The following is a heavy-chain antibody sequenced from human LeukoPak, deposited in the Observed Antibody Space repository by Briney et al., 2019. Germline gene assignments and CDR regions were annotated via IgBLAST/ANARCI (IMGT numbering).Heavy chain of an antibody. V-gene: IGHV3-23*01. CDR2: ISSSGGNT. CDR1: GFTFTSNP. Sequence: GGSLRLSCVGSGFTFTSNPLSWVRQAPGKGLEWVSAISSSGGNTYYGDSVRGRFTISRDNSKNTLYLQMNSLRAEDTAVYYCATTKPARRYFDYWGQGTLVTVSS. J-gene: IGHJ4*02. CDR3: ATTKPARRYFDY. D-gene: IGHD1-1*01.